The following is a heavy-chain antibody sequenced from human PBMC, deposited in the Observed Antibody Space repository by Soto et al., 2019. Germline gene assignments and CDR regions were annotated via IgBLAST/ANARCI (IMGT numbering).Heavy chain of an antibody. Sequence: EVQLLESGGDLVQPGGSLRLSCAASGFAFNTYAMTWVRQSPGKGLEWVSCITNSGGSTYFADSVKGRFSISRDNSKSTLYLQMSSLSAEDTAVYYFSRGGPRDGYMDLDYWGPGTQVTVSS. CDR2: ITNSGGST. D-gene: IGHD5-18*01. CDR3: SRGGPRDGYMDLDY. CDR1: GFAFNTYA. V-gene: IGHV3-23*01. J-gene: IGHJ4*02.